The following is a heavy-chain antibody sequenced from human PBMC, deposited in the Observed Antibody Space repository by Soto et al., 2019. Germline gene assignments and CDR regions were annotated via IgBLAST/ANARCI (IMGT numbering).Heavy chain of an antibody. J-gene: IGHJ3*02. V-gene: IGHV4-59*01. CDR1: GGSINHYY. Sequence: ETLSLTCTVSGGSINHYYWSWIRQPPGKGLEWIGYIYYSGSTNYNPSLKSRVTISVDTSKNQFSLKLSSVTAADTAVYYCARALERRGGAAYYYDSSGYYFDIWGQGTMVTVSS. D-gene: IGHD3-22*01. CDR2: IYYSGST. CDR3: ARALERRGGAAYYYDSSGYYFDI.